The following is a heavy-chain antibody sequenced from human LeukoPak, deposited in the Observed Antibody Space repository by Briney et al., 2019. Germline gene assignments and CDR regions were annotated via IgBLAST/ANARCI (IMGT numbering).Heavy chain of an antibody. V-gene: IGHV1-2*02. CDR2: INPNSGGT. CDR1: GYTFTGYY. D-gene: IGHD2-2*01. Sequence: ASVKVSCKASGYTFTGYYMHWVRQAPGQGLEWMGSINPNSGGTNYAQNFQGRVTMTRDTSISTAYMELISLRSDDTAVYYCAKAASWNWFDPWGQGTLVTVPS. CDR3: AKAASWNWFDP. J-gene: IGHJ5*02.